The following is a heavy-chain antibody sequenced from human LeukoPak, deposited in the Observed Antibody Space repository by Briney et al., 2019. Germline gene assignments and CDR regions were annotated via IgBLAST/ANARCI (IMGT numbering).Heavy chain of an antibody. V-gene: IGHV3-7*04. Sequence: GGSLRLSCAASGFTFSRFWMGWVRQAPGKGLEWVANIKPEGSEKNYGDSVRGRFTISRDNARNSVHLQMNSLRAEDTTVYYCARENYFDYCGQGTLVTVSS. J-gene: IGHJ4*02. CDR2: IKPEGSEK. CDR3: ARENYFDY. CDR1: GFTFSRFW.